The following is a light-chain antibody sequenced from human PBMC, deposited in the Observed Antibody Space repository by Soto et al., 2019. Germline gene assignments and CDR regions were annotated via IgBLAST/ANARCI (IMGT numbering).Light chain of an antibody. V-gene: IGKV1-5*01. CDR3: LQDNNYPLT. Sequence: DIQMTQSPSTLSASVGDRVTITCRASQTIRSWLAWYQQKPGTAPKFLIYDASTLESGVPSRFSGSGSGTDFTLTISGLQPEDVATYYCLQDNNYPLTFGGGTKVDIK. J-gene: IGKJ4*01. CDR2: DAS. CDR1: QTIRSW.